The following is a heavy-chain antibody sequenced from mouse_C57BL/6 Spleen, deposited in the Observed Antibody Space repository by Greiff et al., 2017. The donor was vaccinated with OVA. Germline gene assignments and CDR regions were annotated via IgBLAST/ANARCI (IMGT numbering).Heavy chain of an antibody. CDR2: IYPGSGST. V-gene: IGHV1-55*01. D-gene: IGHD1-1*01. Sequence: QVQLQQPGAELVKPGASVKMSCKASGYTFTSYWITWVKQRPGQGLEWIGAIYPGSGSTTYNEKFKSKATLTVDTSSSTAYMQLSSLTSEDSAVYYCARRDYGSSPHYYAMDYWGQGTSVTVSS. CDR1: GYTFTSYW. J-gene: IGHJ4*01. CDR3: ARRDYGSSPHYYAMDY.